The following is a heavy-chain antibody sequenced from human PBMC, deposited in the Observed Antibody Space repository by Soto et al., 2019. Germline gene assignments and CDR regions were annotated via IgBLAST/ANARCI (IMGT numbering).Heavy chain of an antibody. CDR3: AKDMSFGGSYYGVLNY. CDR1: GFTFSSYA. J-gene: IGHJ4*02. Sequence: GGSLRLSCAASGFTFSSYAMSWVRQAPGKGLEWVSAISGSGGSTYYADSVKGRFTISRDNSKNTRYLQMNSLRAEDTAVYYCAKDMSFGGSYYGVLNYWGQGTLVTVSS. CDR2: ISGSGGST. D-gene: IGHD1-26*01. V-gene: IGHV3-23*01.